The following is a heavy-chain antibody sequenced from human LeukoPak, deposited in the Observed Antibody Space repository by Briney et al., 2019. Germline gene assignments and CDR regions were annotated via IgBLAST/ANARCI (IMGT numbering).Heavy chain of an antibody. CDR3: ARDLKYYDSSGFDY. J-gene: IGHJ4*02. CDR2: ISSSSSYI. V-gene: IGHV3-21*01. D-gene: IGHD3-22*01. Sequence: GGSLRLSSATSGFTFSSYSMNWVRQAPGKGLEWVSCISSSSSYIYYTDSVKGRFTISRDNAKNSLTLQMNSLRAEDTAVYYCARDLKYYDSSGFDYWGQGTLVTVSS. CDR1: GFTFSSYS.